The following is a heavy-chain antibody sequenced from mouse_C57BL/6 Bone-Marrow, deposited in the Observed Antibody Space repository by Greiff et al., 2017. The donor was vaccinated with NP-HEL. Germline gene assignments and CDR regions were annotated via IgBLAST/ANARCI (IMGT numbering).Heavy chain of an antibody. CDR2: IYPRSGNT. D-gene: IGHD1-1*01. J-gene: IGHJ4*01. Sequence: VQLQQSGAELARPGASVKLSCKASGYTFTSYGISWVKQRTGQGLEWIGEIYPRSGNTYYNEKFKGKATLTADKSSSTAYMELRSLTSEDSAVYFCAKIYYYGSGSLAMDYWGQGTSVTVSS. V-gene: IGHV1-81*01. CDR3: AKIYYYGSGSLAMDY. CDR1: GYTFTSYG.